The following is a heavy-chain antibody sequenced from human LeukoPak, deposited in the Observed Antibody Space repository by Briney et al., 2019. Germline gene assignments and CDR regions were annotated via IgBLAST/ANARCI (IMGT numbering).Heavy chain of an antibody. CDR1: GGSFSGYY. J-gene: IGHJ4*02. CDR3: ATYSGSSGASDY. CDR2: IKPDGSDK. Sequence: ETLSLTCAVYGGSFSGYYWSWVRQAPGKGLEGVASIKPDGSDKNYVDSVKGRFTISRDNAKNSLYLQVNSPRAEDTAVYYCATYSGSSGASDYWGQGTLVTVSS. D-gene: IGHD5-12*01. V-gene: IGHV3-7*01.